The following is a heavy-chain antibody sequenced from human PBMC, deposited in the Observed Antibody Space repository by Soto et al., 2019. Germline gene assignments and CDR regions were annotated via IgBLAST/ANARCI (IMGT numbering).Heavy chain of an antibody. CDR2: ISSSGGTT. CDR1: GLTFRSYW. Sequence: GGSLRLSCAASGLTFRSYWMHWVRQAPGKGLVWVSLISSSGGTTYYADSVKGRFTISRDTSKNTLYLQMNSLRADDTAVYYCAKEDNYYDSSGYYLEYFHHWGQGTLVTVSS. J-gene: IGHJ1*01. D-gene: IGHD3-22*01. CDR3: AKEDNYYDSSGYYLEYFHH. V-gene: IGHV3-23*01.